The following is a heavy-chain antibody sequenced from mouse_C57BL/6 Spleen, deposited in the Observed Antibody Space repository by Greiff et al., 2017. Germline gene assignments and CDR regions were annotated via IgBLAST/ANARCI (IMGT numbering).Heavy chain of an antibody. CDR3: AIITTVVATGVDY. CDR1: GYTFTSYT. Sequence: QVQLKESGAELARPGASVKMSCKASGYTFTSYTMHWVKQRPGQGLEWIGYINPSSGYTKYNQKFKDKATLTADKSSSTAYMQLSSLTSEDSAVYYCAIITTVVATGVDYWGQGTSVTVSS. CDR2: INPSSGYT. J-gene: IGHJ4*01. D-gene: IGHD1-1*01. V-gene: IGHV1-4*01.